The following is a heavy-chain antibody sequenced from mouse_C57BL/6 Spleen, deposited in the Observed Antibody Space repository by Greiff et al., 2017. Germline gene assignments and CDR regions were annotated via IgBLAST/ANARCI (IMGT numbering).Heavy chain of an antibody. CDR1: GYTFTSSW. CDR2: IDPSDSYT. Sequence: QVQLQQPGAELVMPGASVKLSCKASGYTFTSSWIHWVKQRPGQGLEWIGEIDPSDSYTNYNQKFKGKSTLTVDKSSSTAYMQLSSLTSEDSAVYYCARKSDYDGYPYAMDYWGQGTSVTVSS. V-gene: IGHV1-69*01. J-gene: IGHJ4*01. D-gene: IGHD2-3*01. CDR3: ARKSDYDGYPYAMDY.